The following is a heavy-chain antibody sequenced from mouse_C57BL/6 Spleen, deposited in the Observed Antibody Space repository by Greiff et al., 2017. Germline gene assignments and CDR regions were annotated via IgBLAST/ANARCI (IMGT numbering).Heavy chain of an antibody. Sequence: QVQLQQSGTELVKPGASVKLSCKASGYTFTSYWMHWVKQRPGQGLEWIGNINPSNGGTNYNEKFKSKATLTVDKSSSTAYMQLSSLTSEDSAVYYCASPGAYYDYPYWYFDVWGTGTTVTVSS. CDR2: INPSNGGT. CDR3: ASPGAYYDYPYWYFDV. J-gene: IGHJ1*03. V-gene: IGHV1-53*01. D-gene: IGHD2-4*01. CDR1: GYTFTSYW.